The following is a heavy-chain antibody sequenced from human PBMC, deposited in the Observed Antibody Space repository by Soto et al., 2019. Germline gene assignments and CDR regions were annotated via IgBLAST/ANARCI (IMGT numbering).Heavy chain of an antibody. J-gene: IGHJ6*02. Sequence: QVQLVQSGAEVKKPGASVKVSCKASGYTFTGYYMHWVRQAPGQGLEWMGWINPNSGGTNYAQKFQGRVTMTRDTSISTADMELSRLRSDDTAVYYCARGGGVTTVGYYYYGMDVWGQGTTVTVSS. V-gene: IGHV1-2*02. D-gene: IGHD4-4*01. CDR3: ARGGGVTTVGYYYYGMDV. CDR2: INPNSGGT. CDR1: GYTFTGYY.